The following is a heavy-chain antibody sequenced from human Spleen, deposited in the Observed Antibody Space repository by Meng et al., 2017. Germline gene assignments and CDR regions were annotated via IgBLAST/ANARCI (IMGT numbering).Heavy chain of an antibody. CDR1: GCSVSSGSYY. Sequence: QVQLPGSGPGLVRPSETLYLTCTVSGCSVSSGSYYWSWIRQPPGKGLEWIGYIFYSGSTNHNPSLKSRVTISLDTSKNQFSLELSSVTAADTAVYYCARDLVGDYDSSSYPDWYFDLWGRGTLVTVSS. CDR2: IFYSGST. J-gene: IGHJ2*01. D-gene: IGHD3-22*01. CDR3: ARDLVGDYDSSSYPDWYFDL. V-gene: IGHV4-61*01.